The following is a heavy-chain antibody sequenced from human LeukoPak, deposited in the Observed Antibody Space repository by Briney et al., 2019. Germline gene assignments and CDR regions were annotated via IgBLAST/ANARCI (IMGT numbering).Heavy chain of an antibody. Sequence: SETLSLTCTVSGGSVSSAYYYWTWIRQPPGKGLEWIGYIYHSASTKYNPSLKSRVTISVDTSKNQFSLKLNSVTAADTAVYFCVRGVYGSGSHYFDYWDQGTLVTVSS. J-gene: IGHJ4*02. CDR1: GGSVSSAYYY. CDR3: VRGVYGSGSHYFDY. CDR2: IYHSAST. D-gene: IGHD3-10*01. V-gene: IGHV4-61*01.